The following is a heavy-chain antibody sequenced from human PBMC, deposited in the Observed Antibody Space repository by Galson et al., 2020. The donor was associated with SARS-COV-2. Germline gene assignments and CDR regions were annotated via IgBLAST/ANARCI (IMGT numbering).Heavy chain of an antibody. Sequence: ASVPVSCKASGYTFTSYGISWVRQAPGQGLEWMGWISAYNGNTNYAQKLQGRVTMTPDTSTSTAYMELRSLRSDDTAVYYCARVLSRGQLAKPPIYGMDVWGQGTTVTVSS. CDR3: ARVLSRGQLAKPPIYGMDV. CDR2: ISAYNGNT. J-gene: IGHJ6*02. V-gene: IGHV1-18*01. CDR1: GYTFTSYG. D-gene: IGHD2-2*01.